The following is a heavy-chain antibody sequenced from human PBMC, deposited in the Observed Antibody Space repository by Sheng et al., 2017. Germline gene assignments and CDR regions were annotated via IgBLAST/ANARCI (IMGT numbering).Heavy chain of an antibody. J-gene: IGHJ6*02. CDR1: GGSISSSTYY. CDR2: VHYSGST. D-gene: IGHD3-16*01. Sequence: QLQLQESGPGLVKPSETLSLTCTVSGGSISSSTYYWGWIRQPPGKGLEWIGNVHYSGSTYNNSPLKSRVTISVDTSKSQFSLKLSSVTVADTAVYYCARSTARGDTYYYYYMDVWGQGTTVT. V-gene: IGHV4-39*07. CDR3: ARSTARGDTYYYYYMDV.